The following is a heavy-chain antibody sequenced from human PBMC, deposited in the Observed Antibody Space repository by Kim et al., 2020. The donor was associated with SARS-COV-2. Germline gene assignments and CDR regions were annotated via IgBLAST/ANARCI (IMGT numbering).Heavy chain of an antibody. V-gene: IGHV3-7*01. CDR2: ISPDGRTK. CDR3: VRADEHASWWFDP. J-gene: IGHJ5*02. Sequence: GGSLRLSCAASGFTFRDYHMSWVRQTPVKGLEWVANISPDGRTKYYVDSVKGRFTISRDDSKMSLSLQMNNLRAEDTALYYCVRADEHASWWFDPRGQGAPVTVSS. CDR1: GFTFRDYH.